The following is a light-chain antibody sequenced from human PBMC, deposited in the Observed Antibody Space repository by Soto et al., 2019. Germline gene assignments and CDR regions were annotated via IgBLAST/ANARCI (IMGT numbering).Light chain of an antibody. CDR3: SSFTSTSPCV. CDR2: EAC. CDR1: SSDVGGHDY. Sequence: QSALTQPASVSGSPGQSITISCTGSSSDVGGHDYVSWYLQHPGKAPKLLIYEACNRPSGVSDRFSGSKSGSTASLTISGLQAEDEGDYYCSSFTSTSPCVFGGGTKVTVL. V-gene: IGLV2-14*01. J-gene: IGLJ3*02.